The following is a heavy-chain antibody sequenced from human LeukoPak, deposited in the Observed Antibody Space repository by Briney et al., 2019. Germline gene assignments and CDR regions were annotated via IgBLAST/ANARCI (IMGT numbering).Heavy chain of an antibody. CDR2: IKQDGSEK. D-gene: IGHD7-27*01. J-gene: IGHJ4*02. Sequence: GGSLRLSCAASGFTFGSYWMSWVRQAPGKGLEWVANIKQDGSEKYYVDSVKGRFTISRDNAKNSLYLQMNSLRAEDTAVYYCARSRRWPVLLGSYWGQGTLVTVSS. CDR1: GFTFGSYW. V-gene: IGHV3-7*01. CDR3: ARSRRWPVLLGSY.